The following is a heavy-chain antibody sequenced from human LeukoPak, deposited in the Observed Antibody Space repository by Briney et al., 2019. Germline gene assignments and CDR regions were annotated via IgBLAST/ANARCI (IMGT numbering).Heavy chain of an antibody. J-gene: IGHJ6*02. D-gene: IGHD3-22*01. CDR2: IYYSGST. CDR1: AVSISSSSYD. V-gene: IGHV4-39*01. CDR3: ARHHDSPGKWSFYYYYGMDV. Sequence: PSETLFLTCTVSAVSISSSSYDWGWIRQPPGKGLELIGRIYYSGSTYYNPSLKTRATISVHTSKTQFSLKLSSLTAADKAVYYCARHHDSPGKWSFYYYYGMDVWGQGTTVTVCS.